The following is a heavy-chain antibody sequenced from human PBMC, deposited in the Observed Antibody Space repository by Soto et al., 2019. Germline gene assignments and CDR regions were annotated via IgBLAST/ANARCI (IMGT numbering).Heavy chain of an antibody. D-gene: IGHD2-8*01. CDR2: IIPIFGTA. CDR1: GGTFSSYA. J-gene: IGHJ4*02. CDR3: ARSAPANGIYFDY. V-gene: IGHV1-69*13. Sequence: GASVKVSCKASGGTFSSYAISWVRQAPGQGLEWMGGIIPIFGTANYAQKFQGRVTITADESTSTAYMELSSLRSEDTAVYYCARSAPANGIYFDYWGQGTLVTVSS.